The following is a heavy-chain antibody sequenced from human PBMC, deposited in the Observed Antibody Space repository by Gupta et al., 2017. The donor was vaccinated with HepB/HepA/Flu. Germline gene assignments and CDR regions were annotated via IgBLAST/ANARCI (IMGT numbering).Heavy chain of an antibody. CDR1: GFIFRNYA. J-gene: IGHJ1*01. CDR3: TKGNTLFDL. Sequence: EVHLSESGGTLVQPGGSLRLSCAASGFIFRNYAMNWVRQTPGRGPEWVSTMAAMIGNTHYADSVNGRFTISRDDSGSTLYLQMSNLRVEDTGIYYCTKGNTLFDLWGQGTQVTVSS. CDR2: MAAMIGNT. V-gene: IGHV3-23*01. D-gene: IGHD3-16*01.